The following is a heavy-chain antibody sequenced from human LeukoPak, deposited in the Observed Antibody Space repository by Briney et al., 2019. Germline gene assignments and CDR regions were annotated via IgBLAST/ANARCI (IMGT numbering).Heavy chain of an antibody. J-gene: IGHJ4*02. V-gene: IGHV1-18*01. Sequence: GASVKVSCKASGYTFTIYGISWVRQAPGQGLEWMGWISAYNGNTNYAQKLQGRVTMTTDTSTSTAYMELRSLRSDDTAEYYCARDSYCSGGSCYSESSDYWGQGTLVTVSS. CDR1: GYTFTIYG. D-gene: IGHD2-15*01. CDR2: ISAYNGNT. CDR3: ARDSYCSGGSCYSESSDY.